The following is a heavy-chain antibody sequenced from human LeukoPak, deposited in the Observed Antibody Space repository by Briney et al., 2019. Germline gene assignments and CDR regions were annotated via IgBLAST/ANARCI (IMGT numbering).Heavy chain of an antibody. CDR3: AKPIYDFWSGYLIDY. J-gene: IGHJ4*02. CDR2: ISYDGSNK. CDR1: GFTFSSYA. V-gene: IGHV3-30*18. D-gene: IGHD3-3*01. Sequence: GGSLRLSCAASGFTFSSYAMHWVRQAPGKGLEWVAVISYDGSNKYYADSVKGRFTISRDNSKNTLYLQMNSLRAEDTAVYYCAKPIYDFWSGYLIDYWGQGTLVTVSS.